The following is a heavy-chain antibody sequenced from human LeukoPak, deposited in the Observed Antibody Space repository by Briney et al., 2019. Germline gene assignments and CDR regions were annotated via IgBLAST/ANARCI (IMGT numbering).Heavy chain of an antibody. V-gene: IGHV3-53*01. CDR1: GFIVSNNV. D-gene: IGHD2-2*01. CDR3: ARGFCSGTSCYALTYFLDV. J-gene: IGHJ6*03. Sequence: GGSLRLSCAASGFIVSNNVLSWVRQAPGKGLEWVSIIYSGANTEYADSVKGRFTISRDNSKNTLYLQMNSLRAEDTAVYYCARGFCSGTSCYALTYFLDVWGEGTTVTVSS. CDR2: IYSGANT.